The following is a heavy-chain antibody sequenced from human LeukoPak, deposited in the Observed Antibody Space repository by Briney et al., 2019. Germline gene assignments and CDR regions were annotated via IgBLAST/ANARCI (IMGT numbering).Heavy chain of an antibody. CDR1: GGSISSYY. V-gene: IGHV4-34*01. CDR3: ARGHWETDSSGYSYLDY. CDR2: INHSGST. Sequence: SETLSLTCTVSGGSISSYYWSWIRQPPGKGLEWIGEINHSGSTNYNPSLKSRVTISVDTSKNQFSLKLTSVTAADTTFYYCARGHWETDSSGYSYLDYWGQGTLVTVSS. J-gene: IGHJ4*02. D-gene: IGHD3-22*01.